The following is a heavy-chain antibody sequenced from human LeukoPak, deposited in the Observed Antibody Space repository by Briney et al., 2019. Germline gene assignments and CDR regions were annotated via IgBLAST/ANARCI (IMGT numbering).Heavy chain of an antibody. CDR3: AKESVDYDFWSGYPGHSDY. Sequence: GRSLRLSCAASGFTFSSYGMHWVRQAPGKGLEWVAVISYDGSNKYYADSVKGRFTISRDNSKNTLYLQMNSLRAEDTAVYYCAKESVDYDFWSGYPGHSDYWGQGTLVTVSS. V-gene: IGHV3-30*18. D-gene: IGHD3-3*01. J-gene: IGHJ4*02. CDR2: ISYDGSNK. CDR1: GFTFSSYG.